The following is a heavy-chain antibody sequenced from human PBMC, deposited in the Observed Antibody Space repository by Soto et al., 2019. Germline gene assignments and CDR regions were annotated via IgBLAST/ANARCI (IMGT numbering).Heavy chain of an antibody. CDR1: GGSISSGGYY. D-gene: IGHD2-15*01. CDR2: IYYSGST. Sequence: SETLSLTCTVSGGSISSGGYYWSWIRQHPGKGLEWIGYIYYSGSTYYNPSLKSRVTISVDTSKNQFSLKLSSVTAADTAVYYCASHCSGGSCYYGFDPWGEGTLVTVSS. V-gene: IGHV4-31*03. CDR3: ASHCSGGSCYYGFDP. J-gene: IGHJ5*02.